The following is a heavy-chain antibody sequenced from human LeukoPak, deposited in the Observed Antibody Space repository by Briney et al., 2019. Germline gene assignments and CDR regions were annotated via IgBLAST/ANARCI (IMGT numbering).Heavy chain of an antibody. CDR1: GFTFSSYW. CDR2: INSDGSST. J-gene: IGHJ4*02. V-gene: IGHV3-74*01. CDR3: ASGPRGPSPFDY. D-gene: IGHD3-10*01. Sequence: PGGSLRLSCAASGFTFSSYWMHWVRQAPGKGLVWVSRINSDGSSTSYADSVKGRFTISRDNAKNTLYLQMNSLRAEDTAVYYCASGPRGPSPFDYWGQGTLVTVSS.